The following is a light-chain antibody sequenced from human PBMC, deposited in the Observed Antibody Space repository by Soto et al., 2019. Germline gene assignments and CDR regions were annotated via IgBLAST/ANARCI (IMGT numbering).Light chain of an antibody. V-gene: IGKV1-12*01. CDR1: QSIASC. Sequence: DIQMTQSRSSVSASVGDRVTITCRASQSIASCLAWYQQKPGKAPKLLIYTASTLQSGVPSRFRGSGSGTDFTLTISSLQPEDFATYYCQQANSFPITFGQGTRLEIK. CDR3: QQANSFPIT. CDR2: TAS. J-gene: IGKJ5*01.